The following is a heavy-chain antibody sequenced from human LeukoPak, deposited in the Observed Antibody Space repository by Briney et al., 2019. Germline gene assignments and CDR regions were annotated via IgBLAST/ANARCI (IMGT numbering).Heavy chain of an antibody. D-gene: IGHD3-22*01. CDR2: ISGSGGST. CDR3: AKTGLTAWESYYYDSSGYYDY. J-gene: IGHJ4*02. V-gene: IGHV3-23*01. Sequence: GGSLRLSCAASGFTVSSSYMTWVRQAPGKGLEWVSAISGSGGSTYYADSVKGRFTISRDNSKNTLYLQMNSLRAEDTAVYYCAKTGLTAWESYYYDSSGYYDYWGQGTLVTVSS. CDR1: GFTVSSSY.